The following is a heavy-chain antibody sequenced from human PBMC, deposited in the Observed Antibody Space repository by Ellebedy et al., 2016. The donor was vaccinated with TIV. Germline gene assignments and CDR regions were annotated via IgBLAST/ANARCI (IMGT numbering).Heavy chain of an antibody. V-gene: IGHV3-48*03. J-gene: IGHJ4*02. Sequence: SVKGRFTVSRDNAENSLYLQMDSLRAEDTAVYYCAKIDSWQPIADWGQGILVTVSS. D-gene: IGHD3-9*01. CDR3: AKIDSWQPIAD.